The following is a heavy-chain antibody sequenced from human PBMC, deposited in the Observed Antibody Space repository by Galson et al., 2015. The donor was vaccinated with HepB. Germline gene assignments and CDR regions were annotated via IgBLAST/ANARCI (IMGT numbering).Heavy chain of an antibody. CDR1: GFTFTNYV. V-gene: IGHV3-23*01. CDR2: ISGGRGDRT. D-gene: IGHD6-25*01. Sequence: SLRLSCAASGFTFTNYVMNWVRQAPGKGLEWVSTISGGRGDRTYYVDSATGRFTTARDNSKNTLYLQANSLRVENTAIYYCAKYRASSGPGRRAFDIWGQGTMFIVSS. CDR3: AKYRASSGPGRRAFDI. J-gene: IGHJ3*02.